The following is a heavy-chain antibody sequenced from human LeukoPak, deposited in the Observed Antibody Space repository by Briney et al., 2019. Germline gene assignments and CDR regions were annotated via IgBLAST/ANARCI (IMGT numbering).Heavy chain of an antibody. D-gene: IGHD2-2*01. V-gene: IGHV4-31*03. CDR1: GGSISSGGYY. CDR3: ARGAAARAPFDY. Sequence: SETLSLTSTVSGGSISSGGYYWSWIRQHPGKGLEWIGYIYYSGSTYYNPSLKSRVTISVDTSKNQFSLKLSSVTAADTAVYYCARGAAARAPFDYWGQGTLVTVSS. J-gene: IGHJ4*02. CDR2: IYYSGST.